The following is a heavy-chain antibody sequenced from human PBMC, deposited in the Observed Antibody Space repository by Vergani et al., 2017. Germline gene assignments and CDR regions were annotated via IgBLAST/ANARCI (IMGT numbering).Heavy chain of an antibody. D-gene: IGHD3-10*01. CDR1: GFTFSSYA. CDR3: AKDLPLDYGSGSAPASYYFDY. V-gene: IGHV3-23*01. J-gene: IGHJ4*02. CDR2: ISGSGGST. Sequence: EVQLLESGGGLVQPGGSLRLSCAASGFTFSSYAMSWVRPAPGKGLEWVSAISGSGGSTYYADSVKGRFTISRDNSKNTLYLQMNSLRDEDTAVYYCAKDLPLDYGSGSAPASYYFDYWGQGTLVTVSS.